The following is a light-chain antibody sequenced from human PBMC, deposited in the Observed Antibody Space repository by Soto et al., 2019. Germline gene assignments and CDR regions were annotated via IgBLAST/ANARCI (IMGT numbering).Light chain of an antibody. CDR2: QAS. J-gene: IGKJ1*01. CDR1: QSINSW. Sequence: DIQMTQSPSTLSASVGDRVTITCRASQSINSWLAWYQQKPGKAPKLLIHQASSLEGGVPSRFSGSQSGTAFTLTISSLQPDDFATYYCQQYNHYSTFGQVTKVEFK. V-gene: IGKV1-5*03. CDR3: QQYNHYST.